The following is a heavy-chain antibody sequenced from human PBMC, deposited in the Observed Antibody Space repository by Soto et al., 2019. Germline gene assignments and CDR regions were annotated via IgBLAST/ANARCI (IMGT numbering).Heavy chain of an antibody. D-gene: IGHD4-17*01. CDR3: AKDNLETTVTTPRY. CDR1: GFTFSSYG. Sequence: QVQLVESGGGVVQPGRSLRLSCAASGFTFSSYGMHWVRQAPGKGLEWVAVISYDGNNKYYADSVKGRFTISRDNFKNTLYLQLDSLRAEETAMYYCAKDNLETTVTTPRYWGQGTLVTVSS. CDR2: ISYDGNNK. J-gene: IGHJ4*02. V-gene: IGHV3-30*18.